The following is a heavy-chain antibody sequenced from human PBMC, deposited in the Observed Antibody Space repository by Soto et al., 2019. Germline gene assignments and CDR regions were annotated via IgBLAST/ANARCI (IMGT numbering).Heavy chain of an antibody. CDR3: ARYHEVELWNYYYGMDV. V-gene: IGHV1-69*06. CDR1: GGTFSSYA. CDR2: IIPIFGTA. J-gene: IGHJ6*02. D-gene: IGHD2-21*01. Sequence: SVKVSCKASGGTFSSYAISWVRQAPGQGLEWMGGIIPIFGTANYAQKFQGRVTITADKSTSTAYMELSSVTAADTAVYYCARYHEVELWNYYYGMDVWGQGTTVTVSS.